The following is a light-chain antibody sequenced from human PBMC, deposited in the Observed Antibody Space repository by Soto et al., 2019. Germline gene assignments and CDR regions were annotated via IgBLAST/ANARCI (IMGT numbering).Light chain of an antibody. V-gene: IGLV1-51*01. Sequence: QSLLTQPPSISAAAGQKVTISCSGSRSNIGNDYVFWFQQLPGTAPKVVIYDNNMRPSGIPDRFSGSKSGTSATLGITGLQAGDEADYYCGSWDSSLSGVVFGGGTKLTVL. CDR3: GSWDSSLSGVV. CDR1: RSNIGNDY. CDR2: DNN. J-gene: IGLJ2*01.